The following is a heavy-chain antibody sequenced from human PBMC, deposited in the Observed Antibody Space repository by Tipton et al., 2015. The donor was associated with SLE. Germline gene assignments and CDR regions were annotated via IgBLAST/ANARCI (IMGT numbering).Heavy chain of an antibody. CDR2: IYYSGTT. CDR3: ARLYDSAGAFDI. V-gene: IGHV4-39*07. J-gene: IGHJ3*02. CDR1: GGSISSSSYF. Sequence: TLSLTCTVSGGSISSSSYFWAWIRQPPGKGLEWIGTIYYSGTTYYNPSLKSRVTISIDTSQNQFSLKLSSVTAADTAEYYCARLYDSAGAFDIWGQGTMVTVS. D-gene: IGHD2/OR15-2a*01.